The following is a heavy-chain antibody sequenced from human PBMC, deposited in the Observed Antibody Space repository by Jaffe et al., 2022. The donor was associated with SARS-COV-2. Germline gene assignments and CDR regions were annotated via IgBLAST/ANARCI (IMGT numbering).Heavy chain of an antibody. CDR2: IDYSGSA. CDR3: ARSYYNYYMDV. J-gene: IGHJ6*03. V-gene: IGHV4-61*08. Sequence: QVQLQESGPGLVKPSETLSLTCTVSGGSVSSGGYYWSWIRQPPGRGLEWIGYIDYSGSANYNPSLKSRVTISVDTSKNQFSLKLSSVTAADTAVYYCARSYYNYYMDVWGRGTTVTVSS. CDR1: GGSVSSGGYY.